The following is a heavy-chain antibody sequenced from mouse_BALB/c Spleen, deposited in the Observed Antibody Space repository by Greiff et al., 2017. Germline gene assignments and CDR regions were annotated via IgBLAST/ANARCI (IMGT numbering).Heavy chain of an antibody. V-gene: IGHV1-69*02. Sequence: QVQLQQPGAELVRPGASVKLSCKASGYTFTSYWINWVKQRPGQGLEWIGNIYPSDSYTNYNQKFKDKATLTVDKSSSTAYMQLSSPTSEDSAVYYCTRYGNYGAMDYWGQGTSVTVSS. D-gene: IGHD2-1*01. CDR1: GYTFTSYW. CDR3: TRYGNYGAMDY. J-gene: IGHJ4*01. CDR2: IYPSDSYT.